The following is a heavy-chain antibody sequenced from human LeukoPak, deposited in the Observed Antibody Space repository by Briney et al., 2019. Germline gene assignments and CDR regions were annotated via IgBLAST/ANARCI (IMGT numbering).Heavy chain of an antibody. J-gene: IGHJ4*02. Sequence: GGSLRLSCAASGFTFGDYFMSWIRQAPGKGLEWVSYISSSSSYTNYADSVKGRFTISRGNAKNSLFLQMNSLRAEDTAVYYCARGNSGTYFLFAYWGQGTLVTVSS. CDR2: ISSSSSYT. CDR1: GFTFGDYF. V-gene: IGHV3-11*06. D-gene: IGHD1-26*01. CDR3: ARGNSGTYFLFAY.